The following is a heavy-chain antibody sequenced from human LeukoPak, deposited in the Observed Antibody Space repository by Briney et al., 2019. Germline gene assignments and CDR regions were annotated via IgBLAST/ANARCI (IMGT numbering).Heavy chain of an antibody. J-gene: IGHJ5*02. CDR3: ARGGFPVWFDP. V-gene: IGHV4-30-4*01. CDR2: IYYSGST. CDR1: GGSISSGDYY. Sequence: SETLSLTCTVSGGSISSGDYYWSWIRQPPGKGLEWIGYIYYSGSTYYNPSLKSRVTISVDTSKNQFSLKLSFVTAADTAVYYCARGGFPVWFDPWGQGTLVTVSS. D-gene: IGHD2-15*01.